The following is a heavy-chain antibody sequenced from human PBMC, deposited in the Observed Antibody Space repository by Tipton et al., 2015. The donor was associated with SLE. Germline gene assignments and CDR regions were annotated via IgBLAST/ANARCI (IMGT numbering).Heavy chain of an antibody. CDR1: GESFSGYY. J-gene: IGHJ5*02. V-gene: IGHV4-34*01. D-gene: IGHD3-10*01. CDR2: ISPSVST. CDR3: ARDSSGMGYYWLDP. Sequence: TLSLTCAVYGESFSGYYWSWIRQPPGKGLEWIGEISPSVSTNYNPSLKSRVTISINTSKNQFSLKLSSVTAADTAVYYCARDSSGMGYYWLDPWGQGTLVTVSS.